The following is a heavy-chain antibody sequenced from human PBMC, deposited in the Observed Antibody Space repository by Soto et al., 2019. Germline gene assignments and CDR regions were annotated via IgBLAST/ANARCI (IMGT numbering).Heavy chain of an antibody. CDR2: IYNSGTT. Sequence: QVQLQESGPGLVKPSETLSLTCTVSGGSVSSGSYYWSWIRQPPGKGLEWIGYIYNSGTTNYNSSLSRRVTISVDTSKNQFSLNLRSVTAADTAVYYCARGTFGLTLNYWGQGTLVTVSS. D-gene: IGHD3-10*01. J-gene: IGHJ4*02. CDR3: ARGTFGLTLNY. V-gene: IGHV4-61*01. CDR1: GGSVSSGSYY.